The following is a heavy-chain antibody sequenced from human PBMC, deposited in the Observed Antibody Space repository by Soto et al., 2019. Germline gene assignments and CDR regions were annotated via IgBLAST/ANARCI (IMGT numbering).Heavy chain of an antibody. D-gene: IGHD3-22*01. CDR2: IIPIFGTA. Sequence: GASVKVSCKASGGTFSSYAISWVRQAPGQGFEWMGGIIPIFGTANYAQKFQGRVTITADESTSTAYMELSSLRSEDTAVYYCARRGGAGDYYDSSGLFGWGQGTLVTVSS. J-gene: IGHJ4*02. V-gene: IGHV1-69*13. CDR3: ARRGGAGDYYDSSGLFG. CDR1: GGTFSSYA.